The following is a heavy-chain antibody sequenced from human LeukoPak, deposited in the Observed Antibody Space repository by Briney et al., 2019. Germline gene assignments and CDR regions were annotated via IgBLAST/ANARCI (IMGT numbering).Heavy chain of an antibody. D-gene: IGHD3-16*02. CDR1: GGSISSYY. J-gene: IGHJ4*02. V-gene: IGHV4-4*07. Sequence: SETLSLTCTVSGGSISSYYWSWIRQPAGQGLECIGRIYTSGSTNYNPSLKSRVTMSVDTSKNQFSLKLSSVTAADTAVYYCARYDVWGSYRAFDYWGQGTLVTVSS. CDR2: IYTSGST. CDR3: ARYDVWGSYRAFDY.